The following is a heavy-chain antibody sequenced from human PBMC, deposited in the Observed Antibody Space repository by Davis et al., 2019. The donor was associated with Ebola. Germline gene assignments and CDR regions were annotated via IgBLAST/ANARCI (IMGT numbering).Heavy chain of an antibody. CDR3: ARDWASSTGLGY. CDR2: IIPMFGTT. Sequence: SVKVSCKASGGTFSSYGVSWVRQAPGQGLEWMGGIIPMFGTTNYAQKFQGRVTITADESTSTAYMELSSLRSEDTAVYYCARDWASSTGLGYWGQGTLVTVSS. V-gene: IGHV1-69*13. D-gene: IGHD2-2*01. CDR1: GGTFSSYG. J-gene: IGHJ4*02.